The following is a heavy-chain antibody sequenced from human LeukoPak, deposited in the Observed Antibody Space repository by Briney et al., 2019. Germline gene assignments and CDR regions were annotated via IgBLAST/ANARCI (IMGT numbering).Heavy chain of an antibody. CDR2: ISAYNGNT. CDR3: ARGSYASSGYYSDY. J-gene: IGHJ4*02. D-gene: IGHD3-22*01. Sequence: ASVKVSCKASGYSFTSYGISLVRQAPGRGLEWMGWISAYNGNTNYAQKLQGRVTMTTDTSTSTAYMELRSLRSDDTAVYYCARGSYASSGYYSDYWGQGTLVTVSS. V-gene: IGHV1-18*01. CDR1: GYSFTSYG.